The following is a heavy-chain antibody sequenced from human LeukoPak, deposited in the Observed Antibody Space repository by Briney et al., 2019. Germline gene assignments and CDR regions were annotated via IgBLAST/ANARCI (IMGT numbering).Heavy chain of an antibody. Sequence: SETLSLTCTVSGGSISIYYCSWIRQPPGKGLEWIGYIYYSGSTNYNPSLKSRVTISVDTSKNQFSLKLSSVTAADTAVYYCASLNMAYSLDYWGQGTLVTVSS. V-gene: IGHV4-59*01. D-gene: IGHD2-15*01. CDR1: GGSISIYY. J-gene: IGHJ4*02. CDR2: IYYSGST. CDR3: ASLNMAYSLDY.